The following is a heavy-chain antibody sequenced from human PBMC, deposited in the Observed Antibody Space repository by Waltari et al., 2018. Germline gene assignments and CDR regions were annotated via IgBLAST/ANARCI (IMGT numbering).Heavy chain of an antibody. V-gene: IGHV4-38-2*01. CDR3: ARRFVVVVAATLLPGPFDY. J-gene: IGHJ4*02. CDR2: IYHSGST. CDR1: GYSISSGYY. Sequence: QVQLQESGPGLVKPSETLSLTCAVSGYSISSGYYWGWIRQPPGKGLEWIGSIYHSGSTYYNPSLKSRVTISVDTSKNQFSLKLSSVTAADTAVYYCARRFVVVVAATLLPGPFDYWGQGTLVTVSS. D-gene: IGHD2-15*01.